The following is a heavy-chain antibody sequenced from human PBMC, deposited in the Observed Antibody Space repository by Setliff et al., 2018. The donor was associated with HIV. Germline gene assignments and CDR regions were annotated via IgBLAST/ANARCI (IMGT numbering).Heavy chain of an antibody. CDR1: GFTFSTYW. D-gene: IGHD6-13*01. CDR2: LSGSGGST. V-gene: IGHV3-23*01. Sequence: PGGSLRLSCAASGFTFSTYWMHWVRQAPGKGLVWVSSLSGSGGSTYYADSVKGRFTISRDNSKNTLYLRMNSLRAEDTAVYYCAKFVGAGEDFFDHWGQGALVTVSS. CDR3: AKFVGAGEDFFDH. J-gene: IGHJ4*02.